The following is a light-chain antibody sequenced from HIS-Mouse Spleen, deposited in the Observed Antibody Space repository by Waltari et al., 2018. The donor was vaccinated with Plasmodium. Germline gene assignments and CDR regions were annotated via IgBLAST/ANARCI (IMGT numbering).Light chain of an antibody. J-gene: IGKJ2*01. V-gene: IGKV3-20*01. CDR1: QSVSSSY. CDR3: QQYGSSPYT. CDR2: GAS. Sequence: EIVLTQSPGTLSLSPGVRATLSCRASQSVSSSYLAWYQQKPGQAPRLLIYGASSRATGIPDFTLTISRLEPEDFAVYYCQQYGSSPYTFGQGTKLEIK.